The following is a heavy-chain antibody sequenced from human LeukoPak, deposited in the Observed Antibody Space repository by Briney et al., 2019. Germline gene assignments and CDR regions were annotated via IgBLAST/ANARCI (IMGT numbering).Heavy chain of an antibody. CDR1: GFTFSSYA. J-gene: IGHJ3*02. CDR3: ARARITMVRGDPGAFDI. CDR2: ISYDGSNK. V-gene: IGHV3-30*04. Sequence: GRSLRLSCAASGFTFSSYAMHWVRQAPGKGLEWVAVISYDGSNKYYADSVKGRFTISRDNSKNTLYLQMNSLRAEDTAVYYCARARITMVRGDPGAFDIWGQGTMVTVSS. D-gene: IGHD3-10*01.